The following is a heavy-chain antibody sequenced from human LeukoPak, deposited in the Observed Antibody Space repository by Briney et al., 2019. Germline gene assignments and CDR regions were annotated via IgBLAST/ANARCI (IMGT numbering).Heavy chain of an antibody. CDR3: AREEWRYCSGGSCPTFDY. V-gene: IGHV1-2*02. Sequence: ASVTVSCKASGYTFTGYYMHWVRQAPGQGLEWMGWINPNSGGTNYAQKFQGRVTMTRDTSISTAYMELSRLRSDDTAVYYCAREEWRYCSGGSCPTFDYWGQGTLVTVSS. J-gene: IGHJ4*02. D-gene: IGHD2-15*01. CDR1: GYTFTGYY. CDR2: INPNSGGT.